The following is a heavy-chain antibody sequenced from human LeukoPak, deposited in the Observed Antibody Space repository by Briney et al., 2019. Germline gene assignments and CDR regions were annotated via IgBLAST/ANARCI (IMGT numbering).Heavy chain of an antibody. CDR1: GGSISSSSYY. CDR3: ARVHFTYYDTLTGSYPYNWFDP. CDR2: IYYSGST. D-gene: IGHD3-9*01. J-gene: IGHJ5*02. V-gene: IGHV4-39*07. Sequence: PSETLSLTCTVSGGSISSSSYYWGWIRQPPGKGLEWIGSIYYSGSTYYNPSLKSRVTISVDASKNQFSLKLSSVTAADTAVYYCARVHFTYYDTLTGSYPYNWFDPRGQGTLVTVSS.